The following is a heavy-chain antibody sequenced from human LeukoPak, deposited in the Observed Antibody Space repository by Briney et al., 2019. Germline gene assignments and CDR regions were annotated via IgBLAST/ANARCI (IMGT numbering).Heavy chain of an antibody. J-gene: IGHJ3*02. CDR3: AKAGYSGYDGAFDI. CDR2: ISGSGGST. D-gene: IGHD5-12*01. Sequence: PGGSLRLSCAASGFTFSSYGMSWVRQAPGKGLEWVSAISGSGGSTYYADSVKGRFTISRDNSKNTLYLQRNSLRAEDTAVYYCAKAGYSGYDGAFDIWGQGTMVTVSS. CDR1: GFTFSSYG. V-gene: IGHV3-23*01.